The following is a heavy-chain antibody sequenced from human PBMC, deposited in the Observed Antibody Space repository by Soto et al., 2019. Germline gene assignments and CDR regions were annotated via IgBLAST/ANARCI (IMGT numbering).Heavy chain of an antibody. V-gene: IGHV4-39*01. J-gene: IGHJ4*02. CDR3: ARQPRSSSWCFDS. D-gene: IGHD6-13*01. Sequence: SETLSLTCTVSGDSITDTNYCFCWIRQPPEKGLEWIGSIYYSGNTYYNPSLKSRVTISVDTSKNQFSLKLNSVTAADTAVYYCARQPRSSSWCFDSWGQGTLVTVSS. CDR1: GDSITDTNYC. CDR2: IYYSGNT.